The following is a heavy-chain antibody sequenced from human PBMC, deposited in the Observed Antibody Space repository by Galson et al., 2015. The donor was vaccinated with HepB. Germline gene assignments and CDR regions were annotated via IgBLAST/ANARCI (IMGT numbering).Heavy chain of an antibody. D-gene: IGHD5-18*01. CDR2: IYYSGST. V-gene: IGHV4-39*07. J-gene: IGHJ4*02. CDR1: GGSISSSSYY. CDR3: ARDQLYYFDY. Sequence: ETLSLTCTVSGGSISSSSYYWGWIRQPPGKGLEWIGSIYYSGSTYYNPSLKSRVTISVDTSKNQFSLKLSSVTAADTAVYYCARDQLYYFDYWGQGTLVTVSS.